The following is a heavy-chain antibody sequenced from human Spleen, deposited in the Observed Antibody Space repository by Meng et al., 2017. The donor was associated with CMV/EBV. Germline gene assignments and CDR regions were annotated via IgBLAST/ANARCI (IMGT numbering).Heavy chain of an antibody. V-gene: IGHV1-2*02. D-gene: IGHD6-13*01. CDR3: ATSLTPLGRSSSWYDAFDI. CDR1: FTGYY. CDR2: INPNSGGT. Sequence: FTGYYMHWVRQAPGQGLEWMGWINPNSGGTNYAQKFQGRVTMTRDTSISTAYMELSRLRSDDTAVYYCATSLTPLGRSSSWYDAFDIWGQGTMVTVSS. J-gene: IGHJ3*02.